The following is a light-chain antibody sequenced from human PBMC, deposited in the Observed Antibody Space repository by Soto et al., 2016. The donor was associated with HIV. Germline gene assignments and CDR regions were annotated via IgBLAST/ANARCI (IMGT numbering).Light chain of an antibody. Sequence: SYELTQPPSVSVSPGQTASITCSGNTLGDKYACWYQQKPGQSPVLVVYQDTKRPSGIPERFSGSNSGNTATLTISGTQPMDEADYYCQTWDSSTVIFGGGTKADRP. CDR2: QDT. CDR1: TLGDKY. V-gene: IGLV3-1*01. J-gene: IGLJ2*01. CDR3: QTWDSSTVI.